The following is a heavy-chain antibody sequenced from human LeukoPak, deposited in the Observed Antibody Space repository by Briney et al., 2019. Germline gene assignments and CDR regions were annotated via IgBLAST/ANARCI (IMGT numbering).Heavy chain of an antibody. V-gene: IGHV3-23*01. CDR1: GFTFSSYA. J-gene: IGHJ2*01. CDR2: ISGSGGST. Sequence: GGSLRLSCAASGFTFSSYAMSWVRQAPGKGLEWVSAISGSGGSTYYADSVKGRFTISRDNAKNSLYLQMNSLRAEDTAVYYCARGVAVAVRGWYFDLWGRGTLVTVSS. CDR3: ARGVAVAVRGWYFDL. D-gene: IGHD6-19*01.